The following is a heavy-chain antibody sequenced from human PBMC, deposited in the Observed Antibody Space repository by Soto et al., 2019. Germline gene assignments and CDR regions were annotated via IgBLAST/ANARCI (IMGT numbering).Heavy chain of an antibody. J-gene: IGHJ4*02. CDR1: GFTFNDFE. CDR3: ARGIGRFND. V-gene: IGHV3-48*03. CDR2: IDGSGTTK. D-gene: IGHD3-10*01. Sequence: EVQLLESGGGLVQPGGSLRLSCGVSGFTFNDFEMNWVRQAPGKGLEWLAYIDGSGTTKKYADSVRGRFTISRDNPNNSLFLQMSSLSSADTHNYYCARGIGRFNDWGKGTLVSVSS.